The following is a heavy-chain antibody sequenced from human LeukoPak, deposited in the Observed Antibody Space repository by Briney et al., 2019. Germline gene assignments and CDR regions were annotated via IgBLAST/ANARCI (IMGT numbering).Heavy chain of an antibody. J-gene: IGHJ4*02. CDR2: ISSSGSTI. V-gene: IGHV3-11*01. CDR1: GFTFSDYY. CDR3: ARDYGSGSAPVDY. D-gene: IGHD3-10*01. Sequence: PGGSLRLSCAASGFTFSDYYMSWIRRAPGKGLEWVSYISSSGSTIYYADSVKGRFTISRDNAKNSLYLQMNSLRAEDTAVYYCARDYGSGSAPVDYWGQGTLVTVSS.